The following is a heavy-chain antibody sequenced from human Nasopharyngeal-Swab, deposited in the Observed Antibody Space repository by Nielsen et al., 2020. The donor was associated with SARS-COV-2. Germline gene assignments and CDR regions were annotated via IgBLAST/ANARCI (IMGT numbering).Heavy chain of an antibody. D-gene: IGHD3-10*01. J-gene: IGHJ6*03. Sequence: WVRQAPGQGLEWVGGIIPIFGTANYAQKFQGRVTITADKSTSTAYMELSSLRSEDTAVYYCAREGRGSGYYYMDVWGKGTTVTVSS. V-gene: IGHV1-69*06. CDR2: IIPIFGTA. CDR3: AREGRGSGYYYMDV.